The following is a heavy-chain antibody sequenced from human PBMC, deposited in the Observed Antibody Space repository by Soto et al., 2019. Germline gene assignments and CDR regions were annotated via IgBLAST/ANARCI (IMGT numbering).Heavy chain of an antibody. CDR3: ARGRYGDY. Sequence: QVHLVQSGAEVKKPGASVKVSCKGSGYTFTSYGITWVRQAPGQGLEWMGWISAHNGNTDYAQKLQGRVTVTRDTSTCTAYMEFRSLRSDDTAVYYCARGRYGDYGGQGTLVTVSS. CDR2: ISAHNGNT. J-gene: IGHJ4*02. CDR1: GYTFTSYG. D-gene: IGHD1-1*01. V-gene: IGHV1-18*01.